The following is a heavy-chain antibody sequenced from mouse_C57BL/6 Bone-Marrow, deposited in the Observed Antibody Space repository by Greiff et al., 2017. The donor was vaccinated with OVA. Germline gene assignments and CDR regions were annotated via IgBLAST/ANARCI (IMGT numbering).Heavy chain of an antibody. D-gene: IGHD1-1*01. Sequence: VHLVESGAELVKPGASVKISCKASGYAFSSYWMNWVKQRPGKGLEWIGQIYPGDGDTNYNGKFKGKATLTADKSSSTAYMQLSSLTSEDSAVYFCARGEYGSSSLGYWGQGTTLTVSS. V-gene: IGHV1-80*01. J-gene: IGHJ2*01. CDR3: ARGEYGSSSLGY. CDR1: GYAFSSYW. CDR2: IYPGDGDT.